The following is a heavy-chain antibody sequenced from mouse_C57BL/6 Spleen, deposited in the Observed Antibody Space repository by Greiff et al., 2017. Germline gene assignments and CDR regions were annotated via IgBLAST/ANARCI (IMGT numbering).Heavy chain of an antibody. Sequence: QVHVKQSGPGLVQPSQSLSITCTVSGFSLTSSGVHWVRQSPGKGLEWLGVIWRGGNTDYNAAFISRLSISKDNSKSQVFFKMNSLQADDTAIYYCARSYITTVVGYFDYWGQGTTLTVSS. J-gene: IGHJ2*01. D-gene: IGHD1-1*01. CDR3: ARSYITTVVGYFDY. CDR2: IWRGGNT. V-gene: IGHV2-2*01. CDR1: GFSLTSSG.